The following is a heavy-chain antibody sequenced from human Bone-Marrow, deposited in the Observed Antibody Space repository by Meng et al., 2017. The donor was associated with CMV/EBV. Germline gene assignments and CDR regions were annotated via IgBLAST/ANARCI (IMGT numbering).Heavy chain of an antibody. V-gene: IGHV4-39*07. J-gene: IGHJ4*02. Sequence: SEPLSLTCTVSDDSISSSTYYWGWIRQPPGKRLEWIASIYYTGSTYYNPSLQSRVTISIDTSKNQFSLMLNSVTAADTAVYYCARRERAERSGYSHFDYWGRGTLVTVSS. CDR2: IYYTGST. CDR1: DDSISSSTYY. CDR3: ARRERAERSGYSHFDY. D-gene: IGHD3-3*01.